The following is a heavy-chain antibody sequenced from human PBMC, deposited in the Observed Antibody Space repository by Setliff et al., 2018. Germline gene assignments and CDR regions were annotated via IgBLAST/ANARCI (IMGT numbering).Heavy chain of an antibody. D-gene: IGHD1-1*01. Sequence: LSLTCTVSGASISSGTYYWAWIRQPPGKGLEWIGRIHYRGTTYSNASLASRLTISVDTAKNQFSLKLTSVTAADTAVYYCARTGTYRYFDYWGHGTRVTVSS. V-gene: IGHV4-39*01. CDR1: GASISSGTYY. CDR3: ARTGTYRYFDY. CDR2: IHYRGTT. J-gene: IGHJ4*01.